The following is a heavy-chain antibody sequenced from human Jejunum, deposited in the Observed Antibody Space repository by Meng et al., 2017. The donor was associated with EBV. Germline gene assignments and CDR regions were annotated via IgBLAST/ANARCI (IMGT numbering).Heavy chain of an antibody. D-gene: IGHD3-16*01. J-gene: IGHJ4*02. CDR2: IKRTTDGGTT. CDR1: GFTFTNSH. Sequence: EVQPGGSGGGLVKPGESLRLSCAASGFTFTNSHMTWFRQAPGKGLEWVGRIKRTTDGGTTDYAAPVKGRFTISRDDSKNTLYLQMNSLKTEDTAVYYCTDVGGDMIWGQGILVTVSS. CDR3: TDVGGDMI. V-gene: IGHV3-15*01.